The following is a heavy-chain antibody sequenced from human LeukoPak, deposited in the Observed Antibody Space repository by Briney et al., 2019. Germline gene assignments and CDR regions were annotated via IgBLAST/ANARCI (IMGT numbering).Heavy chain of an antibody. Sequence: PSETLSLTCAVSGGSISSSSYYWGWVRQPPGKGLEWIGSIYYSGSTYYNPSLKSRVTISVDTSKNQFSLKLSTVTAADTAVYYCATLTAKDYFDYWGQGTLVTVSS. V-gene: IGHV4-39*01. CDR2: IYYSGST. CDR1: GGSISSSSYY. CDR3: ATLTAKDYFDY. J-gene: IGHJ4*02. D-gene: IGHD5-18*01.